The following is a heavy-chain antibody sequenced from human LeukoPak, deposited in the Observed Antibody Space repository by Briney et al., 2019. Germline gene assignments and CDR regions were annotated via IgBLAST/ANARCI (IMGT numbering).Heavy chain of an antibody. V-gene: IGHV3-23*01. CDR3: AKEPAGSSNSDWFDP. J-gene: IGHJ5*02. Sequence: GGSLRLSCAASGCTFSSYAMSWVRQAPGKGLEWVSAISGSGGSTYYADSVKGRFTISRDNSKNTLYLQMNSLRAEDTAVYYCAKEPAGSSNSDWFDPWGQGTLVTVSS. CDR2: ISGSGGST. CDR1: GCTFSSYA. D-gene: IGHD6-6*01.